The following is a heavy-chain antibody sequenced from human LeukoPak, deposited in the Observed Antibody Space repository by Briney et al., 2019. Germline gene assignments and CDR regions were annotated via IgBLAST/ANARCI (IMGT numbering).Heavy chain of an antibody. CDR3: APYGSGVQASFDY. V-gene: IGHV1-46*01. CDR1: GYSLTEYY. Sequence: ASVKDSCKASGYSLTEYYMLWMPRAPAQELECVGVINPRDGGTSIAQKSQGRVTMTRDTSTSTVYMGLSSLRSEDTAVYYCAPYGSGVQASFDYWGQGSLVTVSS. CDR2: INPRDGGT. D-gene: IGHD3-10*01. J-gene: IGHJ4*02.